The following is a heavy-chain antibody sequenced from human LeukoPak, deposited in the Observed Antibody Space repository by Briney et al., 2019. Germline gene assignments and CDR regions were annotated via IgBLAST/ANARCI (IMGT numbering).Heavy chain of an antibody. CDR3: ARTDSGVIMMYTIRSAY. J-gene: IGHJ4*02. CDR1: GFTFSLHW. CDR2: IKEDGSEK. V-gene: IGHV3-7*01. D-gene: IGHD2-8*01. Sequence: GGSLRLSCAASGFTFSLHWMSWVRQAPGKGLEWVANIKEDGSEKYYVDSVKGRFTISRDNATNSLYLQMNSLRAEDTAVYYCARTDSGVIMMYTIRSAYWGQGTLDTVSS.